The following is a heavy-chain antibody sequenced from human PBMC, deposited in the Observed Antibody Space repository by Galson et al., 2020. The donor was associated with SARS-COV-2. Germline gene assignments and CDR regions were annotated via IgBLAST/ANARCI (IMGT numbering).Heavy chain of an antibody. J-gene: IGHJ4*02. CDR3: ARDYRDIV. Sequence: GESLKISCAASGFTVSSNYMSWVRQAPGKGLEWVSVIYSGGSTYYADSVKGRFTISRDNSKNTLYLPMNSLRAEDTAVYYCARDYRDIVWGQGTLVTVSS. CDR1: GFTVSSNY. V-gene: IGHV3-66*01. D-gene: IGHD2-15*01. CDR2: IYSGGST.